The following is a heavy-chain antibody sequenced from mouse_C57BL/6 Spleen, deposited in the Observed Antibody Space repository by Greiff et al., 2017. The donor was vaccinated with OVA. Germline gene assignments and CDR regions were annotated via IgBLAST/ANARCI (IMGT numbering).Heavy chain of an antibody. CDR3: ARRLYFYAMDY. J-gene: IGHJ4*01. Sequence: QVQLQQPGAELVKPGASVKLSCKASGYTFTSYWMHWVKQRPGQGLEWIGKIDPSDSYTNYNQKFKGKATLTVDTSSSTAYMQRSSLASEDSAVYYCARRLYFYAMDYWGQGTSVTVSS. CDR1: GYTFTSYW. V-gene: IGHV1-50*01. D-gene: IGHD2-1*01. CDR2: IDPSDSYT.